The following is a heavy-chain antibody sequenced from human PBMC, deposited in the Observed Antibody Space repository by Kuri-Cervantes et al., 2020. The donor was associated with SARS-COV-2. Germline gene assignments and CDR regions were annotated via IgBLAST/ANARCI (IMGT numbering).Heavy chain of an antibody. CDR1: GYSFTSYW. Sequence: KVSCKASGYSFTSYWIGWVRQMPGKGLEWMGIIYPGDSDTRYSPSFQGQVTISADKSISTAYLQWSSLKASDTAMYYCARRVVVVPAAIAGWFDPWGQGTLVTVSS. CDR2: IYPGDSDT. D-gene: IGHD2-2*01. V-gene: IGHV5-51*01. J-gene: IGHJ5*02. CDR3: ARRVVVVPAAIAGWFDP.